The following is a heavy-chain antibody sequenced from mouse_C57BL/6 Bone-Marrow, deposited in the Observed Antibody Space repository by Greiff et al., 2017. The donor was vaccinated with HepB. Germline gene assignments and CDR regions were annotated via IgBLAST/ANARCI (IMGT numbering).Heavy chain of an antibody. J-gene: IGHJ2*01. CDR2: INPGSGGT. D-gene: IGHD2-3*01. Sequence: QVQLQQSGAELVRPGTSVKVSCKASGYAFTNYLIEWVKQRPGQGLEWIGVINPGSGGTNYNEKFKGKATLTADKSSSTAYMQLSSLTSEDSAVYFCARSGDGYYAGYWGQGTTLTVSS. CDR1: GYAFTNYL. V-gene: IGHV1-54*01. CDR3: ARSGDGYYAGY.